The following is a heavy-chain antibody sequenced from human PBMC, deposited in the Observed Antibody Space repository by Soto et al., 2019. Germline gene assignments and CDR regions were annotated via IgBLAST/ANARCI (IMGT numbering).Heavy chain of an antibody. CDR1: GFTFRSYI. Sequence: GGSLRLSWAASGFTFRSYIMDGVRQAPGKGLEWVSYISSSSSTIYYADSVKGRFTISRDNAKNSLYLQMNSLRDEDTAVYYCARDRSYPDVWGQGTTVTVSS. CDR3: ARDRSYPDV. V-gene: IGHV3-48*02. CDR2: ISSSSSTI. J-gene: IGHJ6*02.